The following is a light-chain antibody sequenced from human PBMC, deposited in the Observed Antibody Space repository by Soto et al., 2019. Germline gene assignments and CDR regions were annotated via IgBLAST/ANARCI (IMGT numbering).Light chain of an antibody. CDR2: SNN. CDR3: AAWDDSLNGFWV. Sequence: QSVLTQPPSASGTPGQRVTISCSGSSSNIGSNTVNWYQQLPGTAPKLLIYSNNQRPSGVPDLFSGSKSGTSASLAISGLPSEDEADYYCAAWDDSLNGFWVFGGGTELTVL. CDR1: SSNIGSNT. J-gene: IGLJ3*02. V-gene: IGLV1-44*01.